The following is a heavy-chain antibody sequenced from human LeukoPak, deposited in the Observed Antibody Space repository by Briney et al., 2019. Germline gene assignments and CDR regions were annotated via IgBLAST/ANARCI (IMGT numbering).Heavy chain of an antibody. CDR1: GFTFSSYS. J-gene: IGHJ6*03. CDR3: ARGEYYYYYMDV. Sequence: GGSLRLSCAASGFTFSSYSMNWVRQAPGKGLEWVSYISSGSSTIYYADSVKGRFTISRDNAKNSLYLQMNSLRAEDTAVYYCARGEYYYYYMDVWGKGTTVTVSS. CDR2: ISSGSSTI. V-gene: IGHV3-48*04.